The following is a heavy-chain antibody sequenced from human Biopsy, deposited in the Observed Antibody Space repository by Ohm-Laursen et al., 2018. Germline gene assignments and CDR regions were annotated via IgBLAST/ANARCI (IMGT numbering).Heavy chain of an antibody. D-gene: IGHD4-11*01. CDR1: GFTFSNHY. CDR2: IKRDGTTT. V-gene: IGHV3-74*01. J-gene: IGHJ4*02. Sequence: SLRLSCAASGFTFSNHYMHWVRQAPGKGLLWVSRIKRDGTTTDYAESVKGRFTISRDNAKNTLYLQMNSLRAEDTAVYYCARGGSFAYSTFDYWGQGALVTVSS. CDR3: ARGGSFAYSTFDY.